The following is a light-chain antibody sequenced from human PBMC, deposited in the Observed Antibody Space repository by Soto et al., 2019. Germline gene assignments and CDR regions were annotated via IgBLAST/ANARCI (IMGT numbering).Light chain of an antibody. CDR2: DNT. J-gene: IGLJ2*01. CDR1: RSNLGANYA. Sequence: QPVLTQPPSVSGAAGQRVTISCTGSRSNLGANYAVHWYQQLPGTAPKLLIYDNTKRPSGVPDRFSGSKSGTSASLAITGLQAEDEAYYFCQSYDTSPVFGGGTQLTVL. CDR3: QSYDTSPV. V-gene: IGLV1-40*01.